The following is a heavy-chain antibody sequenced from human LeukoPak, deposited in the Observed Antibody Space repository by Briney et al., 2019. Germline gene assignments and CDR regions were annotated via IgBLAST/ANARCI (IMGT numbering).Heavy chain of an antibody. CDR1: GGSISSSIYY. J-gene: IGHJ4*02. V-gene: IGHV4-39*01. CDR3: ARLHYSSWSFDY. Sequence: KASETLSLTCTVSGGSISSSIYYWGWIRQPPGKGLEWIGSIYYSGSTYYNPSLKSRVTISVDTSKNQFSLKLSSVTAADAALYYCARLHYSSWSFDYWGQGTLVTVSS. CDR2: IYYSGST. D-gene: IGHD6-6*01.